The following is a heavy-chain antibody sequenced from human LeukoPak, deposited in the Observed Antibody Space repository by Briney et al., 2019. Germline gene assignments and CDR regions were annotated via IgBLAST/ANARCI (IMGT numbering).Heavy chain of an antibody. CDR2: ISTDGSQT. Sequence: GGSLRLSCEASGFTFSNYWMHWVRQAPGKGLMWVSRISTDGSQTFYADSVKGRFTISRDNAKNTLFLQMDSLRPEDTAVYYCVRSLRSADFWGQGTLVTVSS. J-gene: IGHJ4*02. CDR3: VRSLRSADF. CDR1: GFTFSNYW. V-gene: IGHV3-74*01.